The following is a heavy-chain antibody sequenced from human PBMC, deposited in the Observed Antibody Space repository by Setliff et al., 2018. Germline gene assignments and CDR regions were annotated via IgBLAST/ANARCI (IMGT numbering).Heavy chain of an antibody. CDR2: IYYGGST. CDR1: GGSISSHY. V-gene: IGHV4-59*11. D-gene: IGHD4-17*01. Sequence: ASETLSLTCTVSGGSISSHYWSWIRQPPGKGLEWIGSIYYGGSTNYNPSLKSRVTISVDTSKNQFSLKLSSVTAADTAVYYCAGRRLDYGGNLGAFDIWGQGTMVTVSS. CDR3: AGRRLDYGGNLGAFDI. J-gene: IGHJ3*02.